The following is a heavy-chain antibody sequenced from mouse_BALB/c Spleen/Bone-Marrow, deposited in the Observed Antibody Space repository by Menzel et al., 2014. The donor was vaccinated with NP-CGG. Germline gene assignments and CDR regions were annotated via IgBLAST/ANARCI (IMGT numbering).Heavy chain of an antibody. CDR3: ARDRRYDLAWFAY. J-gene: IGHJ3*01. CDR1: GFTFTDYY. CDR2: IRNKANGYTT. D-gene: IGHD2-14*01. V-gene: IGHV7-3*02. Sequence: EVKLVESGGGLVQPGGSLRLSCATSGFTFTDYYMSWVRQPPGKALEWLGFIRNKANGYTTEYSASVKGRFTISRDNSQSILYLQMSTPRAEDSATYYCARDRRYDLAWFAYWGQGTLVTVSA.